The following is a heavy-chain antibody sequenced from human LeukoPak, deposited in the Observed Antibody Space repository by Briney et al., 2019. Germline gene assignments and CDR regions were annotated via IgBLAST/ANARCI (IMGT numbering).Heavy chain of an antibody. J-gene: IGHJ6*03. CDR2: IKQDGSEK. CDR1: GFTFSGYW. CDR3: ARADYGSGLVYYYYMDV. Sequence: GGSLRLSCAASGFTFSGYWMSWVRQAPGKGLEWVANIKQDGSEKYYVDSVKGRFTISRDNAKNSLYLQMNSLRAEDTAVYYCARADYGSGLVYYYYMDVWGKGTTVTVSS. D-gene: IGHD3-10*01. V-gene: IGHV3-7*01.